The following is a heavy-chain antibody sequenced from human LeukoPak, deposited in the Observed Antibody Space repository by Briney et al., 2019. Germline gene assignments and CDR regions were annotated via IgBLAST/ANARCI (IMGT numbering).Heavy chain of an antibody. D-gene: IGHD3-3*01. J-gene: IGHJ6*03. CDR1: GGSISSSSYY. Sequence: PSETLSPTCTVSGGSISSSSYYWGWIRQPPGKGLEWIGSIYYSGSTYYNPSLKSRVTISVDTSKNQFSLKLSSVTAADTAVYYCARGPTNRITIFGVVHYYYYYMGVWGKGTTVTVSS. V-gene: IGHV4-39*01. CDR3: ARGPTNRITIFGVVHYYYYYMGV. CDR2: IYYSGST.